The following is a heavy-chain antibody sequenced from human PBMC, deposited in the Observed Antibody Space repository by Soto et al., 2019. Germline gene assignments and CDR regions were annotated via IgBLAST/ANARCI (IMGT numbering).Heavy chain of an antibody. J-gene: IGHJ6*02. Sequence: PGGSLRLSXVASQFTFSGYSMNWVRQAPGKGLEWVSCISASSGYIYYADSVKGRFTISRDNAENSLYLQMNSLRAEDTAVYYCARDYYSGNWRNVYYYAMDVWGQGTTVTVSS. D-gene: IGHD6-13*01. CDR2: ISASSGYI. V-gene: IGHV3-21*01. CDR1: QFTFSGYS. CDR3: ARDYYSGNWRNVYYYAMDV.